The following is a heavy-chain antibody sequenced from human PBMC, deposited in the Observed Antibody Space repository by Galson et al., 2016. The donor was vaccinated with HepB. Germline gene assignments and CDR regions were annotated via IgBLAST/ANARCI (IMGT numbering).Heavy chain of an antibody. CDR2: IFSNGNT. V-gene: IGHV4-39*01. Sequence: ETLSLTCSVSGGSISSFSAFYWGWIRQPPGKGLEWIGSIFSNGNTFYNPSLESRVSTSMDTSENKFSLKLTSVTAADTAVYYCARGRGYSYAFDPWGQGTLGTVSS. CDR3: ARGRGYSYAFDP. D-gene: IGHD5-18*01. CDR1: GGSISSFSAFY. J-gene: IGHJ5*02.